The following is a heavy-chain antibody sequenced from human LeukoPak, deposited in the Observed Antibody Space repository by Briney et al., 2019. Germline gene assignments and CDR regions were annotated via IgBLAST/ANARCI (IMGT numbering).Heavy chain of an antibody. CDR2: INSDGSST. D-gene: IGHD2-15*01. CDR1: GFTFSSYW. V-gene: IGHV3-74*01. J-gene: IGHJ4*02. Sequence: PGGSLRLSCAASGFTFSSYWMHWVRQAPGKGLVWVSRINSDGSSTSYADSAKGRFTISRDNAKNTLYLQMNSLRAEDTAVYYCARMYGHCSGGSCYPGVVDYWGQGTLVTVSS. CDR3: ARMYGHCSGGSCYPGVVDY.